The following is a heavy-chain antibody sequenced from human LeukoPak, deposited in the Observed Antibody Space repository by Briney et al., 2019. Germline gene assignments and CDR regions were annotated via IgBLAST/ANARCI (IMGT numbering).Heavy chain of an antibody. D-gene: IGHD1-26*01. Sequence: GGSLRLSCEASGFTFSSYAMNWVRQAPGKGLEWVSAVRGGDAGTSYADSVKGRFTISRDNSKNTLYLQMNSLRADDTAVYYCAKNRGGSYYSGSDYWGQGTLVTVSS. CDR2: VRGGDAGT. CDR1: GFTFSSYA. J-gene: IGHJ4*02. CDR3: AKNRGGSYYSGSDY. V-gene: IGHV3-23*01.